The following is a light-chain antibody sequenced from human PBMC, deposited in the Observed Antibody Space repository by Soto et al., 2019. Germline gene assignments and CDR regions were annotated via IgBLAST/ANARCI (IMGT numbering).Light chain of an antibody. CDR2: EVS. V-gene: IGLV2-14*01. CDR3: SSYTGSSYV. Sequence: SVLTQPASVSGSPGQSITISCTGTSSDVGGYNYVSWYQQHPGKAPKLMIYEVSNRPSGVSNRFSGSKSGNTASLTISGLQAEDEADYYCSSYTGSSYVFGTGTKVTVL. CDR1: SSDVGGYNY. J-gene: IGLJ1*01.